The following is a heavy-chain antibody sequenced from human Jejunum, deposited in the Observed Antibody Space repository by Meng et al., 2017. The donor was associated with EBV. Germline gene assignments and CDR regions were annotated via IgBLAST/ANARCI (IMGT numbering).Heavy chain of an antibody. V-gene: IGHV4-39*01. CDR1: GVSFNVGSYY. J-gene: IGHJ4*02. CDR3: ARRLGVVVPTASDY. D-gene: IGHD2-2*01. Sequence: QLLESVPGLLKPSETLSLAFTVSGVSFNVGSYYWGWIRQPPGKGLEWIGSIYYSGTTTYYNPSLKSRVTISVDTSKRQFSLKLSSVTAADTAVYYCARRLGVVVPTASDYWGQGTLVTVSS. CDR2: IYYSGTTT.